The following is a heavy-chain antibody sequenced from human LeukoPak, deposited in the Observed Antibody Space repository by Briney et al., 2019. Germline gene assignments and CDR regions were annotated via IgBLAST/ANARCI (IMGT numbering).Heavy chain of an antibody. CDR2: INHRGTT. D-gene: IGHD1-26*01. CDR1: GDSFSGYY. J-gene: IGHJ4*02. V-gene: IGHV4-34*01. CDR3: ARSWAGMYYPFYYFDY. Sequence: SETLSLTCAVYGDSFSGYYWSWIRQPPGKGLEWIAEINHRGTTHYNPSLMSRVNISADTSKNQFSLNLDSVTAADTAVYYCARSWAGMYYPFYYFDYWGQGALVTVSP.